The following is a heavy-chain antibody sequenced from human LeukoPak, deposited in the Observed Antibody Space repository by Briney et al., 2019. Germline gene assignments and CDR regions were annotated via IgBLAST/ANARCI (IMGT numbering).Heavy chain of an antibody. CDR3: ARRRVPRIGDAFDI. D-gene: IGHD2/OR15-2a*01. Sequence: GESLKISCKGSGYSFTSYWSGWVGQIPGKGREWMGIIYPGDSDTRYSPSFQGRVTISADKSISTAYLQWSSLKASDTAMYYCARRRVPRIGDAFDIWGQGTMVTVSS. CDR1: GYSFTSYW. CDR2: IYPGDSDT. V-gene: IGHV5-51*01. J-gene: IGHJ3*02.